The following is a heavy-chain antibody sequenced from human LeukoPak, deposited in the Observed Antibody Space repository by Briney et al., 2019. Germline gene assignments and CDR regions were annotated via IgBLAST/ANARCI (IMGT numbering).Heavy chain of an antibody. J-gene: IGHJ5*02. CDR2: IYHSGST. D-gene: IGHD6-13*01. CDR1: GVSISSGGYY. CDR3: ARGAYSSSWYGWFDP. V-gene: IGHV4-30-2*01. Sequence: PSETLSLTCTVSGVSISSGGYYWSWIRQPPGKGLEWIGYIYHSGSTYYNPSLKSRVTISVDRSKNQFSLKLSSVTAADTAVYYCARGAYSSSWYGWFDPWGQGTLVTVSS.